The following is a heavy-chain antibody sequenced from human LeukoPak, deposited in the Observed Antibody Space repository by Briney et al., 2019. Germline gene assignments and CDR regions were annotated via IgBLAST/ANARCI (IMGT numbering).Heavy chain of an antibody. Sequence: SETLSLTCTVSGYSISSGYYWDWIRQPPGKGLEWIGSIYHSGSTYYNPSLKSRVTISVDTSKNQFSLKLSSVTAADTAVHYCARGGYSSSIGYWGQGTLVTVSS. J-gene: IGHJ4*02. CDR2: IYHSGST. D-gene: IGHD6-13*01. CDR1: GYSISSGYY. CDR3: ARGGYSSSIGY. V-gene: IGHV4-38-2*02.